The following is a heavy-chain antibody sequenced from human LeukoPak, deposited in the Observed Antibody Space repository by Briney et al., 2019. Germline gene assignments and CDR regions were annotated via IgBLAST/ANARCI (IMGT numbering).Heavy chain of an antibody. Sequence: ASVKVSCKASGYTFTGYYMHWVRQAPGQGLEWMGWINPNSGGTNYAQKFQGWVTMTRDTSISTAYMELSRLRSEDTAVYYCARGGVVVTAQTNPRGPRSDFDYWGQGTLVTVSS. CDR3: ARGGVVVTAQTNPRGPRSDFDY. V-gene: IGHV1-2*04. CDR2: INPNSGGT. CDR1: GYTFTGYY. D-gene: IGHD2-21*02. J-gene: IGHJ4*02.